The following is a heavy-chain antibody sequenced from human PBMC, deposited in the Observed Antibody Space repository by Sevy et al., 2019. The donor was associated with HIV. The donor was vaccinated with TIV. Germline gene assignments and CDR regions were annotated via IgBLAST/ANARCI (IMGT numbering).Heavy chain of an antibody. CDR2: ISYDGSNK. CDR3: ARDTVTYFDY. CDR1: GFTFSSYA. Sequence: GGSLSLSCAASGFTFSSYAMHWVRQAPGKGLEWVAVISYDGSNKYYADSVKGRFTISRDNSKNTLYLQMNSLRAEDTAVYYCARDTVTYFDYWGQGTLVTVSS. J-gene: IGHJ4*02. D-gene: IGHD4-17*01. V-gene: IGHV3-30-3*01.